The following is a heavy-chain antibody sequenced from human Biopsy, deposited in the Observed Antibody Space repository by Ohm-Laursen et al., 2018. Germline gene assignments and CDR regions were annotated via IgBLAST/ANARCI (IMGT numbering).Heavy chain of an antibody. J-gene: IGHJ4*02. V-gene: IGHV3-23*01. CDR2: INTSGGST. D-gene: IGHD4-17*01. Sequence: SLRLSCAASGFTFSSYAMTWVRQAPGKGLEWVSVINTSGGSTHYAVSVKGRFTISRDNSKNTLYLRMNSLRAEDTAVYYCAKPADSYGSEFYFDYWGQGTLVPVSS. CDR1: GFTFSSYA. CDR3: AKPADSYGSEFYFDY.